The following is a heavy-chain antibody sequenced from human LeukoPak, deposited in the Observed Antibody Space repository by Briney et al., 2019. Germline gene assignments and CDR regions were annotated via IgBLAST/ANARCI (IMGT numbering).Heavy chain of an antibody. V-gene: IGHV3-33*01. D-gene: IGHD6-13*01. J-gene: IGHJ4*02. Sequence: GGPLRLSCAASGFTFSIYGTHWVRQAPGKGLEWVAVIWYDGSNKYYADSVKGRFTIYRDNSKNTLYLQMNSLRAEDTAVYYCARGRETYSSSWVFDDWGQGTLVTVSS. CDR1: GFTFSIYG. CDR3: ARGRETYSSSWVFDD. CDR2: IWYDGSNK.